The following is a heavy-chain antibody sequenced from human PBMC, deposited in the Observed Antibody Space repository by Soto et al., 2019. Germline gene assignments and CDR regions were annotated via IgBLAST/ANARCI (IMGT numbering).Heavy chain of an antibody. CDR1: GGSITTNGHY. J-gene: IGHJ4*02. CDR2: IYYTGNS. D-gene: IGHD6-19*01. CDR3: AREQWGFDS. Sequence: QVQLQESGPELVKPSQTLSLTCSVSGGSITTNGHYWTWIRQHPGQGLEWIACIYYTGNSYLNPSLKSRLSISVDTSKNQFSLELRSVTAADTAVYYCAREQWGFDSWGQGTLVTVSS. V-gene: IGHV4-31*03.